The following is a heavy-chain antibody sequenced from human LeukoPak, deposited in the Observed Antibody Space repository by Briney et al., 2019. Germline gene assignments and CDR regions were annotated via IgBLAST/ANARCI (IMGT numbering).Heavy chain of an antibody. CDR1: GYIFASYV. J-gene: IGHJ3*02. CDR3: ARDIGIVRGLMTDSKRAFDI. Sequence: GASVKVSFKPSGYIFASYVVTLGRGAPGQGLGWMGGISSYNGNTNYAHKLQGRVTMTTDTSTITAYMKLRSLISDTTAVYYSARDIGIVRGLMTDSKRAFDIWGQGTMVTASS. V-gene: IGHV1-18*01. D-gene: IGHD3-10*01. CDR2: ISSYNGNT.